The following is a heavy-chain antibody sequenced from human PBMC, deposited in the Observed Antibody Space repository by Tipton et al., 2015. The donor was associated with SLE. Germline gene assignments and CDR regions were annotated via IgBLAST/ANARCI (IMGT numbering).Heavy chain of an antibody. CDR1: LYSIGSGFY. J-gene: IGHJ4*02. CDR2: MHHNGST. V-gene: IGHV4-38-2*02. CDR3: ARGVSFDS. Sequence: TLSLTCTVSLYSIGSGFYWDWVRRPPGKGLEWIATMHHNGSTYYNPSLRSRVTISMDTSRNQFSLELTSVTAADTAVYYCARGVSFDSWGQGTLVTVSS.